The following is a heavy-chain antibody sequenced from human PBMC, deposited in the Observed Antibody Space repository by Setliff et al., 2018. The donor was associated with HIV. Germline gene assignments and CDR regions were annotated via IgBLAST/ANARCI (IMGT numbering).Heavy chain of an antibody. CDR2: INAGNGNT. J-gene: IGHJ4*02. D-gene: IGHD6-19*01. V-gene: IGHV1-3*01. Sequence: VASVKVSCKASGYTFTSYDINWVRQATGQRLEWMGWINAGNGNTKYSQKFQGRVTITRDISASTAYMELSSLRFEDTAVYYCARDPNQVGAVAGALDYWGQGTLVTVSS. CDR3: ARDPNQVGAVAGALDY. CDR1: GYTFTSYD.